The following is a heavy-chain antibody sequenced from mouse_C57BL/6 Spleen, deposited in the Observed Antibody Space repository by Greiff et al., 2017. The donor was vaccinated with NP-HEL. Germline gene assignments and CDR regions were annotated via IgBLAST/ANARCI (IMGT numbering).Heavy chain of an antibody. Sequence: QVQLQQPGAELVKPGASVKLSCKASGYTFTSYWMHWVKQRPGQGLEWIGMIHPNSGSTNYNEKFKSKATLTVDKSSSTAYMQLSSLTSEDSAVYYCARFPRLYYDYDGWFAYWGQGTLVTVSA. CDR2: IHPNSGST. J-gene: IGHJ3*01. CDR1: GYTFTSYW. V-gene: IGHV1-64*01. CDR3: ARFPRLYYDYDGWFAY. D-gene: IGHD2-4*01.